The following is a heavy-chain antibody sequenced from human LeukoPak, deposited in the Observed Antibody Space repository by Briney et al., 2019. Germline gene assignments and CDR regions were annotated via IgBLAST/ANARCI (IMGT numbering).Heavy chain of an antibody. Sequence: SETLSLTCTVSGGSITSSSYYWGWFRQPPGKGLEWIGYIYYSGSTNYNPSLKSRVTISVDTSKNQFSLKLSSVTAADTAVYYCASSMGSPDWFDPWGQGTLVTVSS. CDR1: GGSITSSSYY. CDR2: IYYSGST. CDR3: ASSMGSPDWFDP. D-gene: IGHD3-3*02. V-gene: IGHV4-61*05. J-gene: IGHJ5*02.